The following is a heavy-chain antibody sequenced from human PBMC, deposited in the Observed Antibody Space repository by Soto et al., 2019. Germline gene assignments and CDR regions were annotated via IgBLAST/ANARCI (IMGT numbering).Heavy chain of an antibody. Sequence: ASLNVSCKASGYTFTIYAMHWVRQAPGQRLEWMGWINAGNGNTKYSQKFQGRVTITRDTSASTAYMELSSLRSEDTAVYYCARDGLRYFDWLLGDQYGMDVWGQGTTVTVSS. V-gene: IGHV1-3*01. J-gene: IGHJ6*02. CDR2: INAGNGNT. CDR3: ARDGLRYFDWLLGDQYGMDV. CDR1: GYTFTIYA. D-gene: IGHD3-9*01.